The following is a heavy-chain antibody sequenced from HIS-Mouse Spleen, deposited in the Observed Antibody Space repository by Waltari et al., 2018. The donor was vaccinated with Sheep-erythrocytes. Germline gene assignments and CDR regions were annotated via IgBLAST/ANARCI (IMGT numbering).Heavy chain of an antibody. CDR2: ISSSSSYI. D-gene: IGHD1-26*01. J-gene: IGHJ4*02. V-gene: IGHV3-21*01. CDR3: ARVASGATFDY. CDR1: GFTFSRYS. Sequence: EVQLVESGGGLVKPGGSLRLSCAASGFTFSRYSLTWVRQAAGKELGWVSYISSSSSYIYDADALEGRFTISRDNAKNSLYLQMNSLRAEDTAVYYCARVASGATFDYWGQGTLVTVSS.